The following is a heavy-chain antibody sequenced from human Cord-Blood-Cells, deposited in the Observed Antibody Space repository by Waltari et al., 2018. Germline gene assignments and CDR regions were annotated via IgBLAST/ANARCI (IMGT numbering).Heavy chain of an antibody. Sequence: QLQLQESGPGLVKPSETLSLTCTVSGGSISSSSYYWGWIRQPPGKGLEWIGSIYYSVSTYYNPSLKSRVTISVDTSKNQFSLKLSSVTAADTAVYYCASSFGSGSYYWYFDLWGRGTLVTVSS. D-gene: IGHD3-10*01. CDR1: GGSISSSSYY. V-gene: IGHV4-39*01. CDR2: IYYSVST. CDR3: ASSFGSGSYYWYFDL. J-gene: IGHJ2*01.